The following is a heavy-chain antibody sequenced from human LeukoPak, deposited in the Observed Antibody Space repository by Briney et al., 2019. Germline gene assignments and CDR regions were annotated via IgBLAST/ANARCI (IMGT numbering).Heavy chain of an antibody. V-gene: IGHV3-30*18. J-gene: IGHJ4*02. D-gene: IGHD2-15*01. CDR1: GFTFSSYG. Sequence: GRSLRLSCAASGFTFSSYGMHWVRQARGKGLEWVAVISHDGSNQYYADSVKGRFTISRDNSKSTLYLQMNSLRAEDTAVYYCAKDRRAYCSGGSCYYNFDYWGQGILVTVSS. CDR3: AKDRRAYCSGGSCYYNFDY. CDR2: ISHDGSNQ.